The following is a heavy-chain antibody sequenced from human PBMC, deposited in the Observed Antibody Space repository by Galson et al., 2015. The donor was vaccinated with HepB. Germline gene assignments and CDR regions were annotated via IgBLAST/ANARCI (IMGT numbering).Heavy chain of an antibody. V-gene: IGHV3-9*01. CDR2: ISWNSGNI. CDR3: VRDHYYDLGASGNRFDY. CDR1: GFTFDDYA. Sequence: SLRLSCAASGFTFDDYAMHWVRQVPGKGLEWVSSISWNSGNIGYEDSVKGRFTISRDNAKNSLYLQMNSLRAEDTALYYCVRDHYYDLGASGNRFDYWGQGTLVTVSS. J-gene: IGHJ4*02. D-gene: IGHD3-22*01.